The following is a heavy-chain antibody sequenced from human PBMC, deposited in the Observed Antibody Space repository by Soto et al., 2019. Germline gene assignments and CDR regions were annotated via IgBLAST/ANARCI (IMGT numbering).Heavy chain of an antibody. CDR1: GGSISSSNW. V-gene: IGHV4-4*02. J-gene: IGHJ6*02. D-gene: IGHD3-3*01. Sequence: QVQLQESGPGLVKPSGTLSLTCAVSGGSISSSNWWSWVRQPPGKGLEWIGEIYHSGSTNYNPSLKSRVTISVDKSKNQFSLKLSSVTAADTAVYYCARVRFLEWLLYRYDYYYGMDVWGQGTTVTVSS. CDR2: IYHSGST. CDR3: ARVRFLEWLLYRYDYYYGMDV.